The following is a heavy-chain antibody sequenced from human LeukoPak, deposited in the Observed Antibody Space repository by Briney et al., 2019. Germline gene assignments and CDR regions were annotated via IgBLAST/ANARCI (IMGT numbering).Heavy chain of an antibody. CDR2: INGNGGST. J-gene: IGHJ6*02. V-gene: IGHV3-64*02. CDR1: GFTFSSYD. CDR3: ARSKPPAVKDYYGLDV. D-gene: IGHD6-13*01. Sequence: PGGSLRLSPAPSGFTFSSYDMHSVRQAPRKGLEYVSSINGNGGSTYYAASVKGRFTISRDTSKNTLYLLMNSLRAEDTAVYFCARSKPPAVKDYYGLDVWGQGTTVTVSS.